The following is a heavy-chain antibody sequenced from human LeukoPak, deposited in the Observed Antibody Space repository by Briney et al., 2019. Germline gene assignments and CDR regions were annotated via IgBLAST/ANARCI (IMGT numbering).Heavy chain of an antibody. CDR2: ISGSGGST. CDR1: GFTFSSYA. Sequence: GGSLRLSCAASGFTFSSYAMSWVRQAPGKGLEWVSAISGSGGSTYYADSVKGRFTISRDNSKNTLYLQMNSLRAEDTAVYYCAKDHMRDGYNYGYWYFDLWGRGTLVTVSS. J-gene: IGHJ2*01. D-gene: IGHD5-24*01. V-gene: IGHV3-23*01. CDR3: AKDHMRDGYNYGYWYFDL.